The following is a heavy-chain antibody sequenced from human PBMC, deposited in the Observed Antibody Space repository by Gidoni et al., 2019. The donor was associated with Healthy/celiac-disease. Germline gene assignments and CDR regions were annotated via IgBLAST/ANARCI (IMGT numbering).Heavy chain of an antibody. CDR2: ISSSSSYI. D-gene: IGHD3-10*01. J-gene: IGHJ4*02. V-gene: IGHV3-21*01. Sequence: EVQLVESGGGLVKPGGSLRLSCAASGFTFSSYSMNWVRQAPGKGLEWVSSISSSSSYIYYADSVKGRFTISRDNAKNSLYLQMNSLRAEDTAVYYCATLWFGESNYYFDYWGQGTLVTVSS. CDR3: ATLWFGESNYYFDY. CDR1: GFTFSSYS.